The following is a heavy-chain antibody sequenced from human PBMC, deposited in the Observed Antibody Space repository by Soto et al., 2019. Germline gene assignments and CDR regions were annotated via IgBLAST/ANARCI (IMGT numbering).Heavy chain of an antibody. CDR3: AKTDSSGWDLYFDY. Sequence: PGGSLRLSCAASGFTFSSYAMSWVRQAPGKGLEWVSAISGSGASTYYADSVKGRFTISRDNSKNTLYLQMNSLRAEDTAVYYCAKTDSSGWDLYFDYWGQGTLVTVSS. J-gene: IGHJ4*02. CDR2: ISGSGAST. D-gene: IGHD6-19*01. CDR1: GFTFSSYA. V-gene: IGHV3-23*01.